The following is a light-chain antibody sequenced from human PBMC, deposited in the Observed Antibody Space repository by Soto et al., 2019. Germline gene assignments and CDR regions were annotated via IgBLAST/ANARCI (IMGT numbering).Light chain of an antibody. CDR2: DVN. CDR1: ISDVGAYNY. J-gene: IGLJ1*01. CDR3: NSYAGSKTSV. Sequence: QSVLTQTASVSGSPGQSITISCTGTISDVGAYNYVSWYQHHPGKAPKLMIFDVNNRPSGVSDRFSGSKSGNTASLTISGLQAEDEADYYCNSYAGSKTSVFGSGTKVTV. V-gene: IGLV2-14*03.